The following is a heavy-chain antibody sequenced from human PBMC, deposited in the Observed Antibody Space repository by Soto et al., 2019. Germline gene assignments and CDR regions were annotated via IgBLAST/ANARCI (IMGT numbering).Heavy chain of an antibody. D-gene: IGHD4-17*01. J-gene: IGHJ6*02. CDR2: ISSSSSYI. CDR3: ARDHPTDYGGNSPYGMDV. Sequence: EVQLVESGGGLVKPGGSLRLSCAASGFTFSSYSMNWVRQAPGKGLEWVSSISSSSSYIYYADSVKGRFTISRDNAKNSLYLQMNSLRAEDTAVYYCARDHPTDYGGNSPYGMDVWGQGTTVTVSS. V-gene: IGHV3-21*01. CDR1: GFTFSSYS.